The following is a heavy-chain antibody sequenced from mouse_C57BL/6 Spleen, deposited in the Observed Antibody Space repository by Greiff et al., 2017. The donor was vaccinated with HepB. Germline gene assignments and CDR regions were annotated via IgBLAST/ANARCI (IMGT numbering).Heavy chain of an antibody. J-gene: IGHJ4*01. CDR3: ARNRYGNYENAMDY. Sequence: QVQLQQPGAELVKPGASVKMSCKASGYTFTSYWITWVKQRPGQGLEWIGDIYPGSGSTNYNEKFKSKATLTVDTSSSTAYMQLSSLTSEDSAVYYCARNRYGNYENAMDYWGQGTSVTVSS. D-gene: IGHD2-1*01. CDR1: GYTFTSYW. V-gene: IGHV1-55*01. CDR2: IYPGSGST.